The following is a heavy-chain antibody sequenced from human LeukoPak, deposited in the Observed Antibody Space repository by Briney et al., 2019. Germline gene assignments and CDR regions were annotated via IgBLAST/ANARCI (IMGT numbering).Heavy chain of an antibody. Sequence: GRSLRLSCAASGFTFDDYAMHWVRQAPGEGLEWVSGISWNSGSIGYADSVKGRFTISRDNAKNSLYLQMNSLRAEDTALYYCAKDKYSSGWYWFDPWGQGTLVTVSS. J-gene: IGHJ5*02. CDR1: GFTFDDYA. V-gene: IGHV3-9*01. CDR2: ISWNSGSI. D-gene: IGHD6-19*01. CDR3: AKDKYSSGWYWFDP.